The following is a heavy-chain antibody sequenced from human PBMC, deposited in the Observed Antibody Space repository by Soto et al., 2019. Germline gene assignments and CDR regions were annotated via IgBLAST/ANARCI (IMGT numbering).Heavy chain of an antibody. CDR3: ARDNRILPPPYGMDV. D-gene: IGHD3-3*02. CDR1: CYTFTSYG. Sequence: EASVEVPCKASCYTFTSYGISWVRQAPGQGLEWMGWISAYNGNTNYAQKLQGRVTMTTDTSTSTAYMELRSLRSDDTAVYYCARDNRILPPPYGMDVWGQGTTVTVSS. CDR2: ISAYNGNT. J-gene: IGHJ6*02. V-gene: IGHV1-18*01.